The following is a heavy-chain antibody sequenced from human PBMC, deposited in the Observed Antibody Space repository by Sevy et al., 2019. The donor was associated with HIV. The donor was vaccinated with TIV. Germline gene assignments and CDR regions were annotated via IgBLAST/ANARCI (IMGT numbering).Heavy chain of an antibody. CDR2: INTNTGNP. CDR1: GYTFTSYA. D-gene: IGHD2-15*01. V-gene: IGHV7-4-1*02. J-gene: IGHJ6*02. CDR3: AISPRRATIVVVVARYGMDV. Sequence: ASVKVSCKASGYTFTSYAMNWVRQAPGQGLEWMGWINTNTGNPTYAQGFTGRFVFSLDTSVSTAYLQISSLKAEDTAVYYCAISPRRATIVVVVARYGMDVWGQGTTVTVSS.